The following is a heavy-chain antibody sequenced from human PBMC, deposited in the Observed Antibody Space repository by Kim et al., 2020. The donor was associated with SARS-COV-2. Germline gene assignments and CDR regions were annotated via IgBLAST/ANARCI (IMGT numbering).Heavy chain of an antibody. Sequence: GGSLRLSCAASGFTFSTYEMNWVRQAPGKGLEWISYISTSGSTIYYADSVKGRFTISRDNAKSSLSLQMNSLRAEDTAVYYCVRSLYCSSTSCFYGMDV. CDR1: GFTFSTYE. CDR2: ISTSGSTI. J-gene: IGHJ6*01. V-gene: IGHV3-48*03. CDR3: VRSLYCSSTSCFYGMDV. D-gene: IGHD2-2*01.